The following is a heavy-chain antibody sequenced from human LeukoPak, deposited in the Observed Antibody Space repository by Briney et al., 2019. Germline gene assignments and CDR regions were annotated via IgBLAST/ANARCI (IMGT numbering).Heavy chain of an antibody. V-gene: IGHV3-11*01. CDR1: GFAFSDFY. Sequence: GGSLRLSCAASGFAFSDFYMFWMRQAPGKGLEWISYISNSGITLYYADSVKGSFTISRDNDKNLLYLQMNTLRADDTAVYYCARDALGSYDYWGQGTLVTVSS. CDR2: ISNSGITL. J-gene: IGHJ4*02. D-gene: IGHD3-10*01. CDR3: ARDALGSYDY.